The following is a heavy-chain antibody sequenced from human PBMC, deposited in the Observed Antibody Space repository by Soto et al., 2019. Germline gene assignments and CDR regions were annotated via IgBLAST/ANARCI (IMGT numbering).Heavy chain of an antibody. CDR3: ARVGVYYYGSGSYHDHYGMDV. J-gene: IGHJ6*02. CDR1: GYTFTSYG. V-gene: IGHV1-18*04. D-gene: IGHD3-10*01. Sequence: ASVKVSCKASGYTFTSYGISWVRQAPGQGLEWMGWISAYNGNTNYAQKLQGRVTMTTDTSTSTAYMELRSLRSDDTAVYYCARVGVYYYGSGSYHDHYGMDVWGQGTTFTVSS. CDR2: ISAYNGNT.